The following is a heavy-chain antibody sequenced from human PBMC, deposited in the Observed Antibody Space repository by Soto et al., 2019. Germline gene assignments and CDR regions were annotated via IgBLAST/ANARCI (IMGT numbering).Heavy chain of an antibody. V-gene: IGHV3-33*01. CDR1: GFTFSSYG. Sequence: GGSLRLSCAASGFTFSSYGMHWVRQAPGKGLEWVAVIWYDGSNKYYADSVKGRFTISRDNSKNTLYLQMNSLRAEDTAVYYCARGARITMIGRAHYYGMDVWGQGTTVTVSS. J-gene: IGHJ6*02. CDR3: ARGARITMIGRAHYYGMDV. D-gene: IGHD3-10*02. CDR2: IWYDGSNK.